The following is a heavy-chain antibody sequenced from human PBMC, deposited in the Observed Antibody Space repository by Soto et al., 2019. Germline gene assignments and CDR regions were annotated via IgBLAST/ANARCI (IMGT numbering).Heavy chain of an antibody. D-gene: IGHD5-12*01. J-gene: IGHJ4*02. CDR1: GGTFSSYA. V-gene: IGHV1-69*01. CDR3: ASTNRGYSGYALFDY. Sequence: QVQLVQSGAEVKKPGSSVKVSCKASGGTFSSYAISWVRQAPGQGLEWMGGIIPIFGTANYEQKFQGRDTITADESTSTAYMELSSLRSEDTAVYYGASTNRGYSGYALFDYWGQGTLVTVSS. CDR2: IIPIFGTA.